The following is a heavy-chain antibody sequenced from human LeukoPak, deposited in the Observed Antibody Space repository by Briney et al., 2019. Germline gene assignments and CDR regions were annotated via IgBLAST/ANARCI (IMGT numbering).Heavy chain of an antibody. V-gene: IGHV1-2*02. D-gene: IGHD2-2*01. Sequence: ASVKVSCKVSGYTLTELSMHWVRQAPGQGLEWMGWINPNTGDANYAQNFQGRVTMSRDTSISTAYMELSNLSSDDTAVYYCARGYCSSAGCYDWLDPWGQGTLVTVSS. CDR2: INPNTGDA. CDR1: GYTLTELS. CDR3: ARGYCSSAGCYDWLDP. J-gene: IGHJ5*02.